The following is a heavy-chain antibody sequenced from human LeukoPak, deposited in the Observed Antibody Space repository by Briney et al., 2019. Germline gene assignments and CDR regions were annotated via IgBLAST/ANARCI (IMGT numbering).Heavy chain of an antibody. CDR3: ARQADPVVSYFDY. J-gene: IGHJ4*02. V-gene: IGHV3-7*03. CDR1: GFTFSSYW. Sequence: PGGSLRLSCAASGFTFSSYWMSWVRQAPGKGLEWVANIKQDGSEKYYVDSVKGRFTISRDNAKNSLYLQMNSLRAEDTAVYYCARQADPVVSYFDYWGQGTLVTVSS. D-gene: IGHD4-23*01. CDR2: IKQDGSEK.